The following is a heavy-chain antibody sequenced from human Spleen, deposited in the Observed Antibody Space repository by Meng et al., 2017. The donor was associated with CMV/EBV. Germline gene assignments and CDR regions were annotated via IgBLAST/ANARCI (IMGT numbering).Heavy chain of an antibody. J-gene: IGHJ3*01. Sequence: GESLKISCVGYGFTFSTFWMSWVRQAPGKGLEWVANIKRDGSEKYHVDSVKGRFTISRDNAKNSLFLQMNSLRAEDTAVYYCAKSAWDSRDAFDVWGQGAIVTVSS. CDR2: IKRDGSEK. D-gene: IGHD1-26*01. V-gene: IGHV3-7*02. CDR3: AKSAWDSRDAFDV. CDR1: GFTFSTFW.